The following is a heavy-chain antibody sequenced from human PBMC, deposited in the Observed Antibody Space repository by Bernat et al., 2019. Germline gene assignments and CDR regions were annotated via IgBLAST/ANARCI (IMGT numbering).Heavy chain of an antibody. CDR2: IDPSDFYP. CDR1: GYSFTSYW. J-gene: IGHJ6*03. V-gene: IGHV5-10-1*03. CDR3: ARHGRAWDTIFGVVNTYYYYYYMDV. Sequence: EVQLVQSGAEVKKSGESLRISCKGSGYSFTSYWISWVCQMPGKGLEWRGRIDPSDFYPNYSPSFQGHVTISADKSISTAYLQWSSLKASDTAMYYCARHGRAWDTIFGVVNTYYYYYYMDVWGKGTTVTVSS. D-gene: IGHD3-3*01.